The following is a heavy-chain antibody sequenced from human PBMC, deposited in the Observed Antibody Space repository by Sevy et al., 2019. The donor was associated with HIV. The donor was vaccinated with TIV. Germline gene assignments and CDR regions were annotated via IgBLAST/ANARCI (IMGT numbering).Heavy chain of an antibody. CDR3: AKDPPNQDYYDSSSSGYFDS. CDR2: ISTSGDNT. Sequence: GGSLRLSCAASGFTFSNYAMSWVRQAPGKGLQWVSVISTSGDNTYYADSVKGRFTISRDNSKNILYLQMSSLSAEDTAVYFCAKDPPNQDYYDSSSSGYFDSWCQGTLVTVSS. J-gene: IGHJ4*02. V-gene: IGHV3-23*01. D-gene: IGHD3-22*01. CDR1: GFTFSNYA.